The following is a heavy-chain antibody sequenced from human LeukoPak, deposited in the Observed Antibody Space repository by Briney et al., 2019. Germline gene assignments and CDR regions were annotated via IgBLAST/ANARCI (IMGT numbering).Heavy chain of an antibody. Sequence: GGSLRLSCAGSGFNFGGYAINWVRQAPGQGLEWVGFIRSKALYGTREYAASVEGRFTISRDDSKGIAYLQMNALKIEDTAVYYCARDNLTYYAPDYWGQGTLVTVSS. D-gene: IGHD2-2*01. CDR3: ARDNLTYYAPDY. J-gene: IGHJ4*02. CDR1: GFNFGGYA. V-gene: IGHV3-49*04. CDR2: IRSKALYGTR.